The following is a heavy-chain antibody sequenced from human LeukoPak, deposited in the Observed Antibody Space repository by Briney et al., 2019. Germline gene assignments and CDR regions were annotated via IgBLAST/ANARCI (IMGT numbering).Heavy chain of an antibody. Sequence: SETLSLTCAVYGGSFSGYYWSWIRQPPGKGLEWIGEINHSGSTNYNPSLKSRVTISVDTSENQFSLKLSSVTAADTAVYYCARGRGYWGQGTLVTVSS. J-gene: IGHJ4*02. CDR1: GGSFSGYY. D-gene: IGHD3-10*01. CDR2: INHSGST. CDR3: ARGRGY. V-gene: IGHV4-34*01.